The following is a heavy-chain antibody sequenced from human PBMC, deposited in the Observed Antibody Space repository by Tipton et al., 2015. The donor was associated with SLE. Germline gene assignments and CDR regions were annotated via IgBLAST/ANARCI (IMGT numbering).Heavy chain of an antibody. V-gene: IGHV4-4*09. Sequence: LRLSCTVSGGSISSYYWSWIRQPPGKGLEWIGYIYTSGSTNYNPSLKSRVTISVDTSKNQFSLKLSSVTAADTAVYYCARVLYGSGSYWIDYWGQGTLVTVSS. CDR1: GGSISSYY. D-gene: IGHD3-10*01. CDR3: ARVLYGSGSYWIDY. J-gene: IGHJ4*02. CDR2: IYTSGST.